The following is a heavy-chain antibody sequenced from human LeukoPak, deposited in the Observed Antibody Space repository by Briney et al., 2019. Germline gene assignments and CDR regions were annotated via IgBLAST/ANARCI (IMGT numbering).Heavy chain of an antibody. Sequence: PSETLSLTCAVSGGSISSSNWWSWVRQPPGKGLEWIGEIYHSGSTNYNPSLKSRVTISVDKSKTQFSLKLSSVTAADTAVYYCARLSTVGFGELLFDYWGQGTLVTVSS. CDR3: ARLSTVGFGELLFDY. J-gene: IGHJ4*02. V-gene: IGHV4-4*02. CDR1: GGSISSSNW. CDR2: IYHSGST. D-gene: IGHD3-10*01.